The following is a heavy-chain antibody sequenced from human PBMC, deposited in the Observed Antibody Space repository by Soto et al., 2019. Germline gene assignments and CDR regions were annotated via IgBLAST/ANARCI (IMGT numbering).Heavy chain of an antibody. Sequence: QGHLVQSGAEVKRPGASVRVSCESSGYMFTSYFIHWVRQAPGQGLEWVGVINPSDGTTTYAQKFQARITTTRATSTTTVDMELSSLRSEDTAVYYCARDKDSSARPRAEFDYWGQGTLITVSS. V-gene: IGHV1-46*01. CDR1: GYMFTSYF. CDR3: ARDKDSSARPRAEFDY. D-gene: IGHD6-19*01. CDR2: INPSDGTT. J-gene: IGHJ4*02.